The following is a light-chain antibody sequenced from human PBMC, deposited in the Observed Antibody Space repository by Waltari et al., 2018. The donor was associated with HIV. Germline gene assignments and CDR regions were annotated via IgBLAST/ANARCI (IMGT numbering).Light chain of an antibody. CDR3: CSYVTTGTWV. Sequence: QSALTQPASVSASPGQSITISCTGTSSDIGNYDLVSWYQQRPGKAPKLMIYEVNKWPSGVSNRFSCSKSGITASLTISGLQAEDEADYYCCSYVTTGTWVFGGGTKLTVL. V-gene: IGLV2-23*02. CDR1: SSDIGNYDL. J-gene: IGLJ3*02. CDR2: EVN.